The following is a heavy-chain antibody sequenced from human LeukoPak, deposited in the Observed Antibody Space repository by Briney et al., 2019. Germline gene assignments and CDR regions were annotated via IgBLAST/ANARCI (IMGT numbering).Heavy chain of an antibody. Sequence: GASVKVSCKASGYTFTGYYMHWVRQAPGQGLEWMGWINPNSGGTNYAQKFQGRVTMTRDTSISTAYVELSRLRSDDTAVYYCARDLRQLRYFDWLLYLRYWGQGTLVTVSS. J-gene: IGHJ4*02. CDR2: INPNSGGT. D-gene: IGHD3-9*01. V-gene: IGHV1-2*02. CDR3: ARDLRQLRYFDWLLYLRY. CDR1: GYTFTGYY.